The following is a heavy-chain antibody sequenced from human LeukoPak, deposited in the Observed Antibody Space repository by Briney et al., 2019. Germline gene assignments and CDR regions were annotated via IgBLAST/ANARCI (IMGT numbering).Heavy chain of an antibody. V-gene: IGHV4-30-2*01. Sequence: PSETLSLTCAVSGGSISSGDYSWSWIRQPPGKGLEWIGYFYHSGSTYYNPSLKSRVTISVDRSKNQFSLKLSSVTAADTAVYYCASIRWLWRGLRYYGMDVWGQGTTVTVSS. CDR1: GGSISSGDYS. J-gene: IGHJ6*02. CDR2: FYHSGST. D-gene: IGHD3-22*01. CDR3: ASIRWLWRGLRYYGMDV.